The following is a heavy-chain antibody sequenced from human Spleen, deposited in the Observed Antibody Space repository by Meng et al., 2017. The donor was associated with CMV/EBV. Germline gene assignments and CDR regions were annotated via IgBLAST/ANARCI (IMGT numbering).Heavy chain of an antibody. V-gene: IGHV3-21*01. CDR3: ARVGYCSNSSCFALDY. D-gene: IGHD2-8*01. J-gene: IGHJ4*02. Sequence: FPFSRYSLTWVRQAPGKGLEWVSSISASRSSTYYADSVKGRFTISRDNTKNTLFLQMNSLRAEDTAVYYCARVGYCSNSSCFALDYWGQGTLVTVSS. CDR2: ISASRSST. CDR1: FPFSRYS.